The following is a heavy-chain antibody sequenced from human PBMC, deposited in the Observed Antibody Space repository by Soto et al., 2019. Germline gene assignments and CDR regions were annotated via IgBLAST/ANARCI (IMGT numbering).Heavy chain of an antibody. D-gene: IGHD2-15*01. J-gene: IGHJ4*02. Sequence: QVQLQQWGAGLLKPSETLSLTCAVYGGSFSGYYWSWIRQPPGKGLEWIGEINHSGSTNYNPSLRSRVTISVDTSKNQFYLKLRSVTAADTAVYYCARVFVVVVAATSNFDYWGQGTLVTVSS. CDR1: GGSFSGYY. CDR2: INHSGST. V-gene: IGHV4-34*01. CDR3: ARVFVVVVAATSNFDY.